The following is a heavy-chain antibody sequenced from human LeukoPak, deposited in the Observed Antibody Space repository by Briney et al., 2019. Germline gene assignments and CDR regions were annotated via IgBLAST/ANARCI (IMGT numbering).Heavy chain of an antibody. Sequence: SETLSLTCTVSGGSISSSSYYWGWIRQPPGKGLEWIGSIYYSGSTYYNPSLKSRVTISVDTSKNQFSLKLSSVTAAHTAVYYCARQWRYCSGGSCYDWFDPWGQGTLVTVSS. CDR2: IYYSGST. D-gene: IGHD2-15*01. J-gene: IGHJ5*02. CDR3: ARQWRYCSGGSCYDWFDP. CDR1: GGSISSSSYY. V-gene: IGHV4-39*01.